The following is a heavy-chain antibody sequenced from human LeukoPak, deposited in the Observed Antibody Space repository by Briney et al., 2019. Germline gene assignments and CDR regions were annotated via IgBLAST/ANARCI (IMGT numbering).Heavy chain of an antibody. CDR2: INPNSGGT. J-gene: IGHJ4*02. CDR3: ARSAYSSSPFDY. CDR1: GYTFTGYY. D-gene: IGHD6-6*01. Sequence: ASVTVSCKASGYTFTGYYMHWVRQAPGQGLEWVGWINPNSGGTNYAQKFLGRVTMTRDTSISTAYMELSRLRSDDTAVYYCARSAYSSSPFDYWGQGTLITVSS. V-gene: IGHV1-2*02.